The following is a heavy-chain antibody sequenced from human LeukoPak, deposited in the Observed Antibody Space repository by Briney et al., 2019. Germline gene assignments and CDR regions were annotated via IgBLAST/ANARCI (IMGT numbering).Heavy chain of an antibody. Sequence: GGSLRLSCAASGFTFSSYGMSWVRQAPGKGLEWVSAISGSGGSTYYADSVKGRFTISRDNSKNTLYLQMNSLRAEDTAVYYCAKDRSGSYYGLDAFDIWGQGTMVTVSS. D-gene: IGHD1-26*01. CDR2: ISGSGGST. CDR1: GFTFSSYG. J-gene: IGHJ3*02. V-gene: IGHV3-23*01. CDR3: AKDRSGSYYGLDAFDI.